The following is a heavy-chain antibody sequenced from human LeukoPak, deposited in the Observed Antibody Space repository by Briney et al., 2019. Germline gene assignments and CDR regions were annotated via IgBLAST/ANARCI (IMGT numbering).Heavy chain of an antibody. Sequence: PSETLSPTCTVSGGSISSYYWSWIRQPAGKGLEWIGRIYTSGGTNYNPSLKSRVTISVDKSKNQFSLRLISVTAADTAVYYCARDGYSGSYFEYYFDYWGQGTLVTVSS. D-gene: IGHD1-26*01. J-gene: IGHJ4*02. CDR2: IYTSGGT. CDR3: ARDGYSGSYFEYYFDY. CDR1: GGSISSYY. V-gene: IGHV4-4*07.